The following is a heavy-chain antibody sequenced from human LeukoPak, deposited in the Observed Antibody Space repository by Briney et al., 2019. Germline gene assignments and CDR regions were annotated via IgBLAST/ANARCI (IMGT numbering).Heavy chain of an antibody. J-gene: IGHJ4*02. CDR3: ARGSGYEHSFDY. V-gene: IGHV4-59*01. D-gene: IGHD5-12*01. CDR2: IYYSGST. CDR1: GGSISSYY. Sequence: KASETLSLTCTVSGGSISSYYWSWIRQPPGKGLEWIGYIYYSGSTNYNPSLKSRVTISVDTSKNQFSLKLSSVTAADTAVYYCARGSGYEHSFDYWGQGTLVTVSS.